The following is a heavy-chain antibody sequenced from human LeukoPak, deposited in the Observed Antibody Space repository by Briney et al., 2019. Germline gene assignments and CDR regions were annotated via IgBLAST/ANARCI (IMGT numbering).Heavy chain of an antibody. Sequence: SETLSLTCNVSGGSISSYYWSWIRQPPGKGLEWIGYIYYSGSTNYNPSLKSRVTISKDTSKKQLSLKLSSVTAADTAVYFCARGAVAGTLYYGMDVWGQGTTVTVSS. J-gene: IGHJ6*02. D-gene: IGHD6-19*01. CDR3: ARGAVAGTLYYGMDV. CDR1: GGSISSYY. V-gene: IGHV4-59*01. CDR2: IYYSGST.